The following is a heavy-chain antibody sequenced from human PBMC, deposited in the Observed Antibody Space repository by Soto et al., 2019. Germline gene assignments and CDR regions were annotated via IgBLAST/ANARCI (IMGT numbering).Heavy chain of an antibody. CDR3: GRDLGYYDSSGYFDY. Sequence: GGSLRLSCAASGFSFSDHYMSWIRQAPGKGLEWVSYISSSGGIIYYADSVKGRFTISRDNAKNSLYLQMNSLRAEDTAVYYCGRDLGYYDSSGYFDYWGQGTLVTVSS. CDR2: ISSSGGII. V-gene: IGHV3-11*01. D-gene: IGHD3-22*01. CDR1: GFSFSDHY. J-gene: IGHJ4*02.